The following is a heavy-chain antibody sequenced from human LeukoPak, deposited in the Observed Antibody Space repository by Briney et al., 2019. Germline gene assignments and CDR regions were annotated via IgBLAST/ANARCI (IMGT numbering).Heavy chain of an antibody. Sequence: PGGSLRLSCAASGFTFSTYSMSWVRQAPGKGLEWVSYISGSSDAIYYADSVKGRFTISRDNAKNSLYLQMNSLRDEDTAVYYCAGHFGDPQGMDVWGQGTTVTVSS. CDR2: ISGSSDAI. D-gene: IGHD3-10*01. J-gene: IGHJ6*02. CDR3: AGHFGDPQGMDV. V-gene: IGHV3-48*02. CDR1: GFTFSTYS.